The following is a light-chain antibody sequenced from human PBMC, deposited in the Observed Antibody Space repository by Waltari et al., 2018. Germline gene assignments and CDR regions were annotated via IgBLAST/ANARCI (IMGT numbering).Light chain of an antibody. J-gene: IGLJ1*01. Sequence: QSALTQPPSASGSPGQSVTIPCTGTSTDVGAYNSVSWYQQPPGTGPKLMIYEVTKRPPGVPDRFSGSKSGNTASLTVSGLQAEDEADYYCTSYAGSKNVFGTGTKVTVL. CDR1: STDVGAYNS. V-gene: IGLV2-8*01. CDR3: TSYAGSKNV. CDR2: EVT.